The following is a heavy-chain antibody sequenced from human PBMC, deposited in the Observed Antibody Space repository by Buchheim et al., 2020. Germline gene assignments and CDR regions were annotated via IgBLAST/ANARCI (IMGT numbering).Heavy chain of an antibody. CDR3: ARGPLLDY. CDR1: GFPFSSHE. D-gene: IGHD1-14*01. V-gene: IGHV3-48*03. CDR2: IGSSGYSI. Sequence: EVHLVESGGGLVQPGGSLRLSCTASGFPFSSHEMNWVRQAPGKGLEWVSYIGSSGYSIHYADSVKGRFTISRDNARNSLYLQVNSLRAEDTAVYYCARGPLLDYWGQGTL. J-gene: IGHJ4*02.